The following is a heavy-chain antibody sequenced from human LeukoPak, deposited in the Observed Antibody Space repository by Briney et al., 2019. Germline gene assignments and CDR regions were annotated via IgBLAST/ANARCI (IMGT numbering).Heavy chain of an antibody. D-gene: IGHD4/OR15-4a*01. CDR2: IGGSGATT. CDR1: GFTFSSSS. J-gene: IGHJ4*02. V-gene: IGHV3-23*01. Sequence: GGSLRLSCAASGFTFSSSSMNWVRQDPGKGLEWVSSIGGSGATTYYADSVKGRFTISRDNSKNTLSLQMNSLRAEDTAIYYCAKQLANDYGYDYWGQGNLVTVSS. CDR3: AKQLANDYGYDY.